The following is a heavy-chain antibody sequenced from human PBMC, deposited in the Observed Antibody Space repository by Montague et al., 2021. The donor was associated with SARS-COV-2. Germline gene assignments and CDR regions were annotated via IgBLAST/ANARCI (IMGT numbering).Heavy chain of an antibody. CDR1: GGSLSGYY. V-gene: IGHV4-34*01. D-gene: IGHD4-17*01. Sequence: SETLSLTCAVYGGSLSGYYWSWIRQPPGKGLEWIGEINHSGSTXXXPSXXXRVTISVDTSKNQFSLKLSSVTAADTAVYYCARGTTVTTFYYYYYGMDVWGQGTTVTVSS. CDR3: ARGTTVTTFYYYYYGMDV. J-gene: IGHJ6*02. CDR2: INHSGST.